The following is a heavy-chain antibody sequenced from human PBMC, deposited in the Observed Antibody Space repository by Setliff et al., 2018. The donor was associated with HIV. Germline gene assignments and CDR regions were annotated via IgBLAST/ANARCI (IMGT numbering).Heavy chain of an antibody. Sequence: GASVKVSCKASGYTFTSYAMNWVRQAPGQGLEWMGWINTNTGNPTYAQGFTGRFVFSLDTSVSTAYLRISSLKAEDTAVYYCARGKYPQWLVTSDAFDIWGQGTMVTVSS. CDR1: GYTFTSYA. CDR2: INTNTGNP. D-gene: IGHD6-19*01. V-gene: IGHV7-4-1*02. J-gene: IGHJ3*02. CDR3: ARGKYPQWLVTSDAFDI.